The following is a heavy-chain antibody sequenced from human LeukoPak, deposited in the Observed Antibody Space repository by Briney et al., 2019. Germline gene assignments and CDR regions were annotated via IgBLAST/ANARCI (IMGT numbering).Heavy chain of an antibody. CDR2: ISGSGVTT. CDR1: GFTFNNYG. CDR3: AKAGIYDFVWGSYLVD. D-gene: IGHD3-16*01. V-gene: IGHV3-23*01. J-gene: IGHJ4*02. Sequence: GGSLRLSCAASGFTFNNYGLSWVRQAPGKGLEWVSAISGSGVTTYYADSVKGRFTISRDNSKNTLYLQMNSLRAEDTAVYYCAKAGIYDFVWGSYLVDWGQGTLVTVSS.